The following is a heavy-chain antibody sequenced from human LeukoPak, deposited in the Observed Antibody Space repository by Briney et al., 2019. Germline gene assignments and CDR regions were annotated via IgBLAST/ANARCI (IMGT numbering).Heavy chain of an antibody. CDR2: ISSSGSTI. CDR1: GFTFSDYY. D-gene: IGHD6-13*01. V-gene: IGHV3-11*01. Sequence: PGGSLRLSCAASGFTFSDYYMSWIRQAPGKGLEWVSYISSSGSTIYYADSVKGRFTVSRDNAKNSLYLQMNSLRAEDTAVYYCASLRGIAAPFDYWGQGTLVTVSS. CDR3: ASLRGIAAPFDY. J-gene: IGHJ4*02.